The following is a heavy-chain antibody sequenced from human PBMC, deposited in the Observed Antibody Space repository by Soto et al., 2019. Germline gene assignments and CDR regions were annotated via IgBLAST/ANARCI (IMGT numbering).Heavy chain of an antibody. V-gene: IGHV1-2*04. Sequence: ASVKVSCKASGYTFTGYYMHWVRQAPGQGLEWMGWINPNSGGTNYAQKFQGWVTMTRDTSISTAYMELSRLRSDDTAVYYCARDGFKPLPDCSSTRCRPGYDFWIGYSVPYYYYMDVWGKGTTVTVSS. J-gene: IGHJ6*03. CDR1: GYTFTGYY. CDR2: INPNSGGT. CDR3: ARDGFKPLPDCSSTRCRPGYDFWIGYSVPYYYYMDV. D-gene: IGHD3-3*01.